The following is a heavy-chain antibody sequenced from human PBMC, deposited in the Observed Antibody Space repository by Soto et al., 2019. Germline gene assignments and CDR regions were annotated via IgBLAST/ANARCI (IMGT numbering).Heavy chain of an antibody. Sequence: QVQLQESGPGLVKPSQTLSLNCTVSGGSISTGGYYWTWIRQHPGKGLEWIGYIYYSGSTYYNPSIKSRFTISVDTSKNQFSLKLSSVTAADTAVYYCARGLSVTLFDNWGQGTLVTVSS. CDR3: ARGLSVTLFDN. V-gene: IGHV4-31*03. D-gene: IGHD4-17*01. CDR2: IYYSGST. J-gene: IGHJ4*02. CDR1: GGSISTGGYY.